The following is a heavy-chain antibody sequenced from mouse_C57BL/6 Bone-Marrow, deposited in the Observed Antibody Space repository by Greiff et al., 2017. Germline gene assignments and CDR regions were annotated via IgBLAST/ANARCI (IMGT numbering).Heavy chain of an antibody. D-gene: IGHD2-14*01. Sequence: EVQLVESEEGLVKPGGSLKLSCAASGFTFSSYAMSWVRQTPEKRLEWVAYISSGGDCIYYADTVKGRFTISRDNARNTLYLQMSSLKSEDTAMYYCARDRINWNLFDYWGQGTTLTVSS. V-gene: IGHV5S21*01. CDR1: GFTFSSYA. CDR2: ISSGGDCI. CDR3: ARDRINWNLFDY. J-gene: IGHJ2*01.